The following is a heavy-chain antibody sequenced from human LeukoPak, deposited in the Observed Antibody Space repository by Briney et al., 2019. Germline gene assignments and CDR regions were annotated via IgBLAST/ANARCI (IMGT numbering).Heavy chain of an antibody. D-gene: IGHD5-24*01. CDR2: IRYDGSNK. CDR1: GFTFSSYG. CDR3: ARALLGDGYNTQDAFDI. V-gene: IGHV3-30*02. J-gene: IGHJ3*02. Sequence: GGSLRLSCAASGFTFSSYGMHWVRQAPGEGLEWVAFIRYDGSNKYYADSVKGRFTISRDNSKNTLYLQMNSLRAEDTAVYYCARALLGDGYNTQDAFDIWGQGTMVTVSS.